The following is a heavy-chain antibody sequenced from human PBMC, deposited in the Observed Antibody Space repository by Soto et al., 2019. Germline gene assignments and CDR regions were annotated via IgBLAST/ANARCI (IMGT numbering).Heavy chain of an antibody. Sequence: ASVKVSCKASGHTFTTYGISWVRQAPGQGLEWMGWMNTYSGNTDYAQKFQGRVTMTTDTSTSTAYMDLRSLNSDDTAVYYCVRDRLTATGTKCFDYWGQGTLVTVSS. J-gene: IGHJ4*02. CDR3: VRDRLTATGTKCFDY. CDR1: GHTFTTYG. CDR2: MNTYSGNT. V-gene: IGHV1-18*01. D-gene: IGHD4-17*01.